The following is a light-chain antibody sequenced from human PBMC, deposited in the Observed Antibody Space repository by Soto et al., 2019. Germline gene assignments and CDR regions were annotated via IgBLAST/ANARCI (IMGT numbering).Light chain of an antibody. Sequence: DIQMTQSPSSLSASVGDRVTITCRASQSVSAFLNWYRHKPGKAPELLIFSASSLQPGVPSRFSGRGSGTAFTLTSTSLQPEDFATYYCQQTYSPPGTFGQGTKVEIK. J-gene: IGKJ1*01. CDR2: SAS. CDR1: QSVSAF. V-gene: IGKV1-39*01. CDR3: QQTYSPPGT.